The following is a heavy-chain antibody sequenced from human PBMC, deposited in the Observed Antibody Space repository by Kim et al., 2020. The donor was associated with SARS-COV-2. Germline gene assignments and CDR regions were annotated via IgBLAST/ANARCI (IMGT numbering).Heavy chain of an antibody. J-gene: IGHJ5*02. CDR3: ARERPPYCSSTSCYRGWFDP. CDR2: INPSGGST. V-gene: IGHV1-46*01. D-gene: IGHD2-2*01. CDR1: GYTFTSYY. Sequence: ASVKVSCKASGYTFTSYYMHWVRQAPGQGLEWMGIINPSGGSTSYAQKFQGRVTMTRDTSTSTVYMELSSLRSEDTAVYYCARERPPYCSSTSCYRGWFDPWGQGTLVTVSS.